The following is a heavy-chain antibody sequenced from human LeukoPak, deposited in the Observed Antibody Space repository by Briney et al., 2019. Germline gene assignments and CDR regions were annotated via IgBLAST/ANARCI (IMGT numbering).Heavy chain of an antibody. J-gene: IGHJ4*02. V-gene: IGHV3-21*01. CDR1: GFMFSSYI. Sequence: RGSLGLFCAASGFMFSSYIMNWVRQAPGKGLDWVSSISSRSSNIYYADSVKGRFTISRDNANNSVYLQMNSLRAEDTAVYYCARDRSTISRDFDYWGQATENSVSS. CDR3: ARDRSTISRDFDY. D-gene: IGHD3-9*01. CDR2: ISSRSSNI.